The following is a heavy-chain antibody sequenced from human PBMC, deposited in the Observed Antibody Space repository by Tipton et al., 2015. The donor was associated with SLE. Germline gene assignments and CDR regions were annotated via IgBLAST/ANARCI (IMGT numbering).Heavy chain of an antibody. V-gene: IGHV1-18*01. CDR3: ARDIVVVPAAIDS. CDR2: IGAYNANT. Sequence: QVQLVQSGAEVKKPGASVKVSCKASGYTFSNYGISWVRQAPGQGLEWMGWIGAYNANTNYAQNLQGRVTMTTVTSTNTAYMELRSLRSDDTAVYYCARDIVVVPAAIDSWGQGTLVTVSS. J-gene: IGHJ4*02. CDR1: GYTFSNYG. D-gene: IGHD2-2*01.